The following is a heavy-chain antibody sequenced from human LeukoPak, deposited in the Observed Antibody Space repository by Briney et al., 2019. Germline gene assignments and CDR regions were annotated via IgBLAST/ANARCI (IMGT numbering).Heavy chain of an antibody. CDR3: ARSGYYDSSGYFDY. V-gene: IGHV4-34*01. Sequence: SGTLSLTCAVYGATFSGYYWSWIRQPPGKGLEWIGEINHSGNTNYNPSLKSRVTISVDTSKNQFFLKLSSVTAADTAVYYCARSGYYDSSGYFDYWGQGTLVTVSS. D-gene: IGHD3-22*01. CDR2: INHSGNT. J-gene: IGHJ4*02. CDR1: GATFSGYY.